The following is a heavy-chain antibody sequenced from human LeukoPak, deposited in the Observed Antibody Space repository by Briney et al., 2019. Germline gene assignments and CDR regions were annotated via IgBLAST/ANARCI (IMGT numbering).Heavy chain of an antibody. CDR1: GYSFTDYY. Sequence: ASVKVSCKASGYSFTDYYMHWVRQAPGQGLEWMGWINPNSGGTNYAQKLQGRVTMTTDTSTSTAYMELRSLRSDDTAVYYCARGIRVRSSDAYDTWGQGTMVTVSS. D-gene: IGHD2-21*01. V-gene: IGHV1-2*02. CDR2: INPNSGGT. J-gene: IGHJ3*02. CDR3: ARGIRVRSSDAYDT.